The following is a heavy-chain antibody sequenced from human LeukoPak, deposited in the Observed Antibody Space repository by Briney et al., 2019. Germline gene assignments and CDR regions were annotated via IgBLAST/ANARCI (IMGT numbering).Heavy chain of an antibody. J-gene: IGHJ5*02. CDR1: GFTFNSYA. CDR3: AKDLNYRDSGYVNWFDP. D-gene: IGHD5-12*01. CDR2: ISGSGGST. Sequence: GGSLRLSCAASGFTFNSYAMNWVRQAPGKGLEWVSAISGSGGSTYYADSVKGRFTISRDNSKNTVYMQMNSLRAEDTAVYYCAKDLNYRDSGYVNWFDPWGQGTLVTVSS. V-gene: IGHV3-23*01.